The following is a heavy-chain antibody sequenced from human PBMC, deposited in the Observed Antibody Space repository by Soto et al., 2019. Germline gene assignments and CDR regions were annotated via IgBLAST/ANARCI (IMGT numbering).Heavy chain of an antibody. Sequence: SLRLSCASSGFRFDDYNMHWVRQAPGKGLEWVSLITWNGGNTYYADSVKGRFTISRDGTTQSVFLQMTSLKREDTGLYYCARETLSFGSALDVWGQGTTVTVSS. CDR2: ITWNGGNT. J-gene: IGHJ6*02. V-gene: IGHV3-43*01. CDR1: GFRFDDYN. CDR3: ARETLSFGSALDV. D-gene: IGHD3-3*01.